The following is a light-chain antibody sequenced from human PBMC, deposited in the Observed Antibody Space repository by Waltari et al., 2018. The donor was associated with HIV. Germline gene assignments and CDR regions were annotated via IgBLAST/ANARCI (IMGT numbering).Light chain of an antibody. V-gene: IGKV3-20*01. J-gene: IGKJ2*01. Sequence: SLSPGERATLSCRASQSLSSSYLAWYQQKPGQAPRLLIYGASRRATGIPDRFSGSGSGTDFTLTISRLEPEDSAVYFCHQYGGSPRTFGQGTKLEI. CDR1: QSLSSSY. CDR2: GAS. CDR3: HQYGGSPRT.